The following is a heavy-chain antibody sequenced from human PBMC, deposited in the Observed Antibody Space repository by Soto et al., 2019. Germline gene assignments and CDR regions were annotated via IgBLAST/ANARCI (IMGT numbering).Heavy chain of an antibody. CDR3: ARDGCGGDCDYYYYGMDV. CDR1: GFPFSSYA. D-gene: IGHD2-21*02. V-gene: IGHV3-30-3*01. J-gene: IGHJ6*02. CDR2: ISYDGSNK. Sequence: PGGSLRLSCAASGFPFSSYAMHWVRQAPGKGLEWVAVISYDGSNKYYADSVKGRFTISRDNSKNTLYLQMNSLRAEDTAVYYCARDGCGGDCDYYYYGMDVWGQGTTVTVSS.